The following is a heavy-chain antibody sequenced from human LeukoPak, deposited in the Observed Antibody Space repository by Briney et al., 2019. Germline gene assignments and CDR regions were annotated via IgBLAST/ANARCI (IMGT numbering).Heavy chain of an antibody. J-gene: IGHJ6*03. CDR2: MNPNSGNT. D-gene: IGHD2-2*01. CDR3: ARGMEYCSSTSCYPTRYYYYYMDV. V-gene: IGHV1-8*01. Sequence: ASVKVSCKASGYTFTSYDINWVRQATGQGLEWMGWMNPNSGNTGYAQKFQGRVTMTGNTSISTAYMELSSLRSEDTAVYYCARGMEYCSSTSCYPTRYYYYYMDVWGKGTTVTVSS. CDR1: GYTFTSYD.